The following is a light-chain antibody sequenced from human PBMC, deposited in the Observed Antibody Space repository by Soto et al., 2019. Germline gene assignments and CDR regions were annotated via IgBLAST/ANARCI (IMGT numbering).Light chain of an antibody. CDR1: QSISSW. CDR2: DAS. V-gene: IGKV1-33*01. CDR3: QQYENLPT. J-gene: IGKJ5*01. Sequence: IQMTQSPSSLSASVGDRVTITCRASQSISSWLAWYQQKPGKAPKLLIYDASNLEAGVPSRFRGSGSGTDFTFTISRLQPEDIATYYCQQYENLPTFGQGTRLEIK.